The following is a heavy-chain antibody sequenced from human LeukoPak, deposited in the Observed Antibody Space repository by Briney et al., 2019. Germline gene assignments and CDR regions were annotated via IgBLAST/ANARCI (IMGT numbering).Heavy chain of an antibody. D-gene: IGHD1-26*01. V-gene: IGHV4-39*01. CDR3: ARISGSTVGRAFDI. CDR2: LYYSVST. CDR1: GGSISSSSYY. Sequence: SETLSLTCTVSGGSISSSSYYWGWIRQPPGKGLEWIGTLYYSVSTYYNPSLKSRVAISVDTSKNQFSLKLSSVTAADTAVYYCARISGSTVGRAFDIWGQGTMVTVSS. J-gene: IGHJ3*02.